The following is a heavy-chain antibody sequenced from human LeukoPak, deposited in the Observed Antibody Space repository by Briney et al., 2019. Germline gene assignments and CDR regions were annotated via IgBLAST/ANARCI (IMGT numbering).Heavy chain of an antibody. Sequence: GGSLRLSCAASGFTFSDHYMDWVRQAPGKGLEWVGRTRNKANSSTTEYAASVQGRFTISRDDSKKSLYLQMNSLKTEDTAVYYCATAARPWYFDYWGQGTLVTVSS. D-gene: IGHD6-6*01. CDR2: TRNKANSSTT. V-gene: IGHV3-72*01. J-gene: IGHJ4*02. CDR3: ATAARPWYFDY. CDR1: GFTFSDHY.